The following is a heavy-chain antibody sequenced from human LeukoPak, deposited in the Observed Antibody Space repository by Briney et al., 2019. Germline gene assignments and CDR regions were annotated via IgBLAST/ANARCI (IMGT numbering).Heavy chain of an antibody. CDR3: ARVPRWPQQLGEDAFDI. Sequence: PSETLSLTCTVSGGSISVSSWSWIRLPPGNGLEWIGYISSSGTTKYNPSLQSRVALSVDTSKNQFSLRLTSVTAADTAVYYCARVPRWPQQLGEDAFDIWGQGTMVTVSS. D-gene: IGHD4-23*01. CDR2: ISSSGTT. V-gene: IGHV4-59*08. CDR1: GGSISVSS. J-gene: IGHJ3*02.